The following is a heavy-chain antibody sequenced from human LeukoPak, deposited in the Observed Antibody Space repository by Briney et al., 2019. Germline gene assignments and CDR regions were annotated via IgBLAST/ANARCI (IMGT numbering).Heavy chain of an antibody. Sequence: ASVKVSCKASGYTFNIYGISGVRRAPGQGLQWMGWISPYTGNTNYTQKFQGRVTMTTDTSTSTAYMELRSLRSDDTAMYYCARNYYDSSGYFAFDYWGQGTLVTVSS. CDR2: ISPYTGNT. D-gene: IGHD3-22*01. CDR1: GYTFNIYG. J-gene: IGHJ4*02. CDR3: ARNYYDSSGYFAFDY. V-gene: IGHV1-18*01.